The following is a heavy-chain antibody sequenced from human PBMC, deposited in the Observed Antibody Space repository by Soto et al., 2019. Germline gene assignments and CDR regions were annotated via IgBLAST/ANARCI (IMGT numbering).Heavy chain of an antibody. CDR3: ARHPERIAEIGWFDP. CDR2: ISSSSSTI. J-gene: IGHJ5*02. CDR1: GFTFSSYS. D-gene: IGHD6-13*01. V-gene: IGHV3-48*01. Sequence: EVQLVESGGGLVQPGGSLRLSCAASGFTFSSYSMNWVRQAPGKGLEWVSYISSSSSTIYYADSVKGRVTISRDNDKNSLYLQMNSLRAEDTAVYYCARHPERIAEIGWFDPWGQGTLVTVSS.